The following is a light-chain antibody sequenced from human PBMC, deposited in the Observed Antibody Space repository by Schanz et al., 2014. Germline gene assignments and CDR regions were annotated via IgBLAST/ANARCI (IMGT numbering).Light chain of an antibody. V-gene: IGLV2-14*03. CDR2: DVI. CDR1: SSDVGGYDY. J-gene: IGLJ3*02. CDR3: SSYTSSRTPV. Sequence: QSALTQPASVSGSPGQSITISCTGTSSDVGGYDYVSWYQHHPGKAPKLMIYDVINRPSGVSNRFSGSKSGNTASLTISELQSEDEADYFCSSYTSSRTPVFGGGTKVTVL.